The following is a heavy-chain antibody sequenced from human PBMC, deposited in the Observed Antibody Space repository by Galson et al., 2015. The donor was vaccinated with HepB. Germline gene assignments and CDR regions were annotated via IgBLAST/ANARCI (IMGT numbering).Heavy chain of an antibody. D-gene: IGHD6-19*01. CDR2: INHSGRT. CDR1: GGSISSSTYY. V-gene: IGHV4-39*07. Sequence: ETLSLTCTVSGGSISSSTYYWSWIRQPPGKGLEWIGEINHSGRTNYNPSLKSRVTISVDTSKNQLSLNLSSLTAADTAVYYCARDRRLLYYYYNGMDVWGQGTTVTVSS. J-gene: IGHJ6*02. CDR3: ARDRRLLYYYYNGMDV.